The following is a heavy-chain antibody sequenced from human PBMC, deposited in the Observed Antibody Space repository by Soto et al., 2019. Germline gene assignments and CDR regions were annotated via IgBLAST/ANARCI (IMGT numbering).Heavy chain of an antibody. D-gene: IGHD3-10*01. Sequence: QTLSLTCVISGDSVSSNSAGWNWIRQSPSRGLEWLGRTYYKSKWNNDYALSVKSRITINPDTSKNQFSLHLYSVTPEDTAVYYCTGITWFRGMDVWGQGTPVTVSS. CDR1: GDSVSSNSAG. CDR3: TGITWFRGMDV. V-gene: IGHV6-1*01. J-gene: IGHJ6*02. CDR2: TYYKSKWNN.